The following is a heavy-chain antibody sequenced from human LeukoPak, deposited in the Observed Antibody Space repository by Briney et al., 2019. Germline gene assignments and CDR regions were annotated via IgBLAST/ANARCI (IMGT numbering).Heavy chain of an antibody. CDR1: GFMFSYDW. J-gene: IGHJ4*02. V-gene: IGHV3-74*01. CDR2: INNDGSSV. CDR3: VSNPIGRTDY. Sequence: GGSLRLSCAASGFMFSYDWMHWARHTSGKGLMRVSRINNDGSSVSYEDAVKGRFSISRDNAKNTLYLRMNSLRDEDTGVYYCVSNPIGRTDYWGQGTLVTVSS.